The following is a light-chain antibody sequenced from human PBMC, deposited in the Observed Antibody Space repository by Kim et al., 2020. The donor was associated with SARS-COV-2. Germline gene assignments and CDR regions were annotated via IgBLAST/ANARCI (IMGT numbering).Light chain of an antibody. CDR2: DVD. J-gene: IGLJ1*01. V-gene: IGLV2-14*03. CDR1: HSDVGGYNY. CDR3: SSYTSSSTV. Sequence: QSALTQPASVSGSPGQSITVSCSGTHSDVGGYNYVSWYQRHPDRAPQLIIYDVDNRPSGVSNRFSGSKSGNTASLTISGLQAEDEAHYYCSSYTSSSTVFGTGTKVTVL.